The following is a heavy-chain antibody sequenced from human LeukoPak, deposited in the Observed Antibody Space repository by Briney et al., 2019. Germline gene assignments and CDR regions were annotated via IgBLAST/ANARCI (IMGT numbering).Heavy chain of an antibody. V-gene: IGHV3-64*02. Sequence: GGSLRLSCAAYGFTFSHYSMHWVRQAPGKGLEYVSAIISNGGSTHYADSVKGRFTISRDNSKNTLYLQMDSLRAEDMAVYYCARITMGATIANFYYYHMDIWGKGATVTVSS. CDR2: IISNGGST. D-gene: IGHD3-3*01. J-gene: IGHJ6*03. CDR1: GFTFSHYS. CDR3: ARITMGATIANFYYYHMDI.